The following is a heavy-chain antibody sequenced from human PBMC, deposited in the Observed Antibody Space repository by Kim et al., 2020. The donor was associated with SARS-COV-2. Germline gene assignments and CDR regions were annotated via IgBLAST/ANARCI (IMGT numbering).Heavy chain of an antibody. J-gene: IGHJ4*02. V-gene: IGHV3-30*01. D-gene: IGHD5-18*01. CDR3: ARDKRIQLWSNSYFDY. Sequence: DYVKGRFTRTRDNSKNTLYLQMNSLRAEDTAVYYCARDKRIQLWSNSYFDYWGQGTLVTVSS.